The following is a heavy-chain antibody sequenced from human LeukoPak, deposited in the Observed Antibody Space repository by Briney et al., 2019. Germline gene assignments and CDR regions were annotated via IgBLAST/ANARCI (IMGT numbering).Heavy chain of an antibody. CDR2: INTNTGNP. D-gene: IGHD1-26*01. J-gene: IGHJ4*02. V-gene: IGHV7-4-1*02. CDR3: ARSGSWDPSIGGIDFDY. CDR1: GYTFTTYA. Sequence: ASVKVSCKASGYTFTTYAMNWVRQAPGQGLEWMGWINTNTGNPIYAQGFTGRFVLTLDTSVSTAYLQISSLKAEDTAVYYCARSGSWDPSIGGIDFDYWGQGTLVTVSS.